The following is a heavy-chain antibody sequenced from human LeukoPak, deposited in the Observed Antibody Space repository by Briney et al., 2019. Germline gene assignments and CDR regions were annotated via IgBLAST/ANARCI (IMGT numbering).Heavy chain of an antibody. CDR2: FDPEDGET. D-gene: IGHD3-22*01. Sequence: ASVKVSCKASGYTFTSYGISWVRQAPGQGLEWMGGFDPEDGETIYAQKFQGRVTMTEDTSTDTAYMELSSLRSEDTAVYYCATAATRLYYYDSSGSLNYWGQGTLVTVSS. V-gene: IGHV1-24*01. CDR1: GYTFTSYG. J-gene: IGHJ4*02. CDR3: ATAATRLYYYDSSGSLNY.